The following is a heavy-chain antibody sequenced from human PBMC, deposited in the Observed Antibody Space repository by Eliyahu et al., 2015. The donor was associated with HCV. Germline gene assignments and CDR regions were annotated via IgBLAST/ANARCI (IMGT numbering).Heavy chain of an antibody. CDR3: ASGGGGIAVAGTGGWFDP. J-gene: IGHJ5*02. Sequence: QVQLQESGPGLVKPSETLSLTCTVSGGSITTYYWSGIRQPPGXGXXWIGXXHYSGSTNYNPXLKSRVTISLXTSKNQFSLNLTSVTAADTAVYYCASGGGGIAVAGTGGWFDPWGQGTLVTVSS. V-gene: IGHV4-59*01. CDR2: XHYSGST. CDR1: GGSITTYY. D-gene: IGHD6-19*01.